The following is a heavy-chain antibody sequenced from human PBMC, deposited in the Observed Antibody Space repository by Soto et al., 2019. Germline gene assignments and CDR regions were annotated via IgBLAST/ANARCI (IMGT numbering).Heavy chain of an antibody. CDR2: INHSGST. Sequence: PSETLSVTCAVYGGSFSGDYWSWIRQPPGKGLEWIGEINHSGSTNYNPSLKSRVTISVDTSKNQFSLKLSSVTAADTAVYYCARGALDGSYYDYWGQGTLVTVSS. V-gene: IGHV4-34*01. D-gene: IGHD1-26*01. J-gene: IGHJ4*02. CDR3: ARGALDGSYYDY. CDR1: GGSFSGDY.